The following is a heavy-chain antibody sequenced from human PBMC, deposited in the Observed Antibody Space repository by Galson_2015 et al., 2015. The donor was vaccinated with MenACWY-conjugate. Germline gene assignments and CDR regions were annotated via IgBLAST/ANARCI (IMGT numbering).Heavy chain of an antibody. J-gene: IGHJ5*02. CDR1: GYSFTSYW. D-gene: IGHD6-13*01. CDR2: IYPGDSDT. CDR3: PTMEGVIAAAGP. V-gene: IGHV5-51*01. Sequence: QSGAEVKEPGQSLKISCKGSGYSFTSYWIGWVRQMPGKGLEWMGIIYPGDSDTRYSPSFQGQVTISADKSISTAYLQWTSLQASDTTMYHSPTMEGVIAAAGPWGKGTLVTVS.